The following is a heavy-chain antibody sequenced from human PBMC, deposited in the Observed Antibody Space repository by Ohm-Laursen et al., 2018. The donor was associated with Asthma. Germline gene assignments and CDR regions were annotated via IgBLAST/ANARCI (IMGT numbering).Heavy chain of an antibody. Sequence: SLRLSCTASGFTFSGYSMNWVRQAPGKGLEWVSAISGSGGSTYYADSVKGRFTISRDNSKNTLYLQMNSLRAEDTAVYYWAKGGYYDSSGPTPWFDYWGQGTLVTVSS. V-gene: IGHV3-23*01. J-gene: IGHJ4*02. CDR1: GFTFSGYS. CDR3: AKGGYYDSSGPTPWFDY. D-gene: IGHD3-22*01. CDR2: ISGSGGST.